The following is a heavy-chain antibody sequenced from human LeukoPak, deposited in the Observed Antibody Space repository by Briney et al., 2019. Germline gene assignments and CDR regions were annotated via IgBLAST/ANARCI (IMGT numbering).Heavy chain of an antibody. CDR3: ARDQWLVLGGDY. CDR1: GFTFSSYG. Sequence: PGGSLRLSCAASGFTFSSYGMHWVRQAPGKGLEWVAVISYDGSNKYYADSVKGRFTISRDNSKNTLYLQMNSLRVEDTAVYYCARDQWLVLGGDYWGRGTLVTVSS. J-gene: IGHJ4*02. CDR2: ISYDGSNK. D-gene: IGHD6-19*01. V-gene: IGHV3-30*03.